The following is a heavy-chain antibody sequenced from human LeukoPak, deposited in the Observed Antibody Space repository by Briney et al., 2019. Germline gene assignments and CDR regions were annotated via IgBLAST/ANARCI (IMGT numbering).Heavy chain of an antibody. CDR1: VGTFSSYA. J-gene: IGHJ3*02. D-gene: IGHD5-24*01. Sequence: EASVKVSCKASVGTFSSYAISWVRQAPGQGLEWMGGIIPIFGTANYAQKFQGRVTITADESTSTAYMELSSLRSEDTAVYYCASERRDGYNLDAFYIWGQGTMVTVSS. CDR3: ASERRDGYNLDAFYI. CDR2: IIPIFGTA. V-gene: IGHV1-69*13.